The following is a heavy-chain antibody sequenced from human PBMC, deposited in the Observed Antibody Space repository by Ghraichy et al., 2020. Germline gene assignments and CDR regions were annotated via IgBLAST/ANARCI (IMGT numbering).Heavy chain of an antibody. CDR1: GGSISSGDYY. Sequence: SETLSLTCTVSGGSISSGDYYWSWIRQPPGKGLEWIGYIYYSGSTYYNPSLKSRVTISVDTSKNQFSLKLSSVTAADTAVYYCARERRRGELPHNDYWGQGTLVTVSS. J-gene: IGHJ4*02. D-gene: IGHD1-26*01. CDR2: IYYSGST. CDR3: ARERRRGELPHNDY. V-gene: IGHV4-30-4*01.